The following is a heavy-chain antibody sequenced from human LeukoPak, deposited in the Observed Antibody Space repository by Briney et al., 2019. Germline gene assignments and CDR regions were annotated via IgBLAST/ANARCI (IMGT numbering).Heavy chain of an antibody. CDR1: GFTFSNYW. D-gene: IGHD3-10*01. CDR3: ARGESNYFGSKYLDY. J-gene: IGHJ4*02. CDR2: IKQDGSEK. V-gene: IGHV3-7*03. Sequence: PGGSLRLSCVASGFTFSNYWMSWVRQAPGKGLEWVANIKQDGSEKSYVGSVRGRFTISRDNAKTSLYLQMNSLRAEDTAVYYCARGESNYFGSKYLDYWGQGTLVTVSS.